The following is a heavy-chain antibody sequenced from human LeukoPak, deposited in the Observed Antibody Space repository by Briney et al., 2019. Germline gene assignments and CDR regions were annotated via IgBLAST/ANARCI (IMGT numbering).Heavy chain of an antibody. CDR1: GFTFSNYW. J-gene: IGHJ4*02. V-gene: IGHV3-7*05. D-gene: IGHD3-16*01. Sequence: PGGSLRLSCAASGFTFSNYWMSWVRQAPGKGLEWVANIKPDGSEQYYVDSLKGRFTISRDNAKNSLFLQMNSLRAEDTAMYYCTKYLCDSLRYGFDYWGQGALVTVSS. CDR3: TKYLCDSLRYGFDY. CDR2: IKPDGSEQ.